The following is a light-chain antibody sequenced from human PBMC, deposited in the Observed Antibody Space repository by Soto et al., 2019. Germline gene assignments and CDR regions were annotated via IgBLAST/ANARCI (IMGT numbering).Light chain of an antibody. V-gene: IGKV3-20*01. Sequence: DIVLTQSPGTLSLSPGERATLSCRASQSISSSYLAWFQQKPGQSPRLLIYGASSRPTGIPDRFSGSGSGTDFTLAISRLEPEHFALYYCQQHGSSPFTFGGGTKVDIK. CDR3: QQHGSSPFT. J-gene: IGKJ4*01. CDR2: GAS. CDR1: QSISSSY.